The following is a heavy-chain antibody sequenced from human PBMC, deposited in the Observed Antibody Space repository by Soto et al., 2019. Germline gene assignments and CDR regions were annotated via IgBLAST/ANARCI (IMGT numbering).Heavy chain of an antibody. J-gene: IGHJ4*02. CDR2: IYYNGST. CDR1: GGSISSGGYY. CDR3: ARGRPRILPGFDY. D-gene: IGHD2-15*01. Sequence: SETLSLTCTVSGGSISSGGYYWSWIRQHPGKGLEWIGYIYYNGSTYYNPSLKSRVTISVDTSKNQFSLKLSSVTAADTAVYYCARGRPRILPGFDYWGQGTLVTVSS. V-gene: IGHV4-31*03.